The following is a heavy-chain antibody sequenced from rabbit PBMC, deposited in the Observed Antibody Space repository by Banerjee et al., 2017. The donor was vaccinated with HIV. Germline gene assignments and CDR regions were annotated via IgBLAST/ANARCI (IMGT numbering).Heavy chain of an antibody. CDR2: IDAGSSGRT. CDR1: GFSFSSSYW. V-gene: IGHV1S40*01. J-gene: IGHJ4*01. CDR3: ARAYGGTGYGL. Sequence: QSLEESGGDLVKPGASLTLTCTVSGFSFSSSYWICWVRQAPGKGLEWIACIDAGSSGRTYYASWAKGRFTISKTSSTTVTLQMSSLTAADTATYFCARAYGGTGYGLWGPGTLVTVS. D-gene: IGHD6-1*01.